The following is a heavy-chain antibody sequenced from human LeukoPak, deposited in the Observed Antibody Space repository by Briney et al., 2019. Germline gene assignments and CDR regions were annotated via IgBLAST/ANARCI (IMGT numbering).Heavy chain of an antibody. CDR1: GGSIKSNNW. D-gene: IGHD3-22*01. J-gene: IGHJ4*02. CDR2: IYHSGST. Sequence: PSGTLSLTCAVSGGSIKSNNWWSWVRQPPGKGLEWIGEIYHSGSTNYNPSLESRVTVSVDTSKNQFSLKLSSVTAADTAVYYCAGSNHYYDSSGYKYYFDYWGQGTLVTVSS. CDR3: AGSNHYYDSSGYKYYFDY. V-gene: IGHV4-4*02.